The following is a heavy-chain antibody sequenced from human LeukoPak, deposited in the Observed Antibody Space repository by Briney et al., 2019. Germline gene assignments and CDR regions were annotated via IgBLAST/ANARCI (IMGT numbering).Heavy chain of an antibody. D-gene: IGHD3-3*01. J-gene: IGHJ4*02. V-gene: IGHV4-34*01. Sequence: ASETLSLTCAVYGGSFSGYYWSWIRQPPGKGLEWIGEINHSGSTNYNPSLKSRVTMSVDTSKNQCSLKLNSVTAADTAVYYCARGYYGAPGYWGRGTPVTVSS. CDR2: INHSGST. CDR3: ARGYYGAPGY. CDR1: GGSFSGYY.